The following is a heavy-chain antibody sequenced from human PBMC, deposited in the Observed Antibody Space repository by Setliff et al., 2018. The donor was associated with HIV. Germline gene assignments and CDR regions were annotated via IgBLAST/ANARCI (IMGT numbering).Heavy chain of an antibody. J-gene: IGHJ6*02. Sequence: PGGSLRLSCAASGFTFDDYAMHWVRQAPGKGLEWVSGITWNSGGTYYADSVKGRFTISRDNSKNSLYLQMNSLRAEDTALYYCAKGYRRSSGWPEYYYYAMDVWGQGTTVTVSS. CDR2: ITWNSGGT. V-gene: IGHV3-43D*04. D-gene: IGHD6-19*01. CDR3: AKGYRRSSGWPEYYYYAMDV. CDR1: GFTFDDYA.